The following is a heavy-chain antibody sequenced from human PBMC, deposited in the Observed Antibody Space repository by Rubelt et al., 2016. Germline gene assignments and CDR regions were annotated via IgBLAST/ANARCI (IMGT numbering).Heavy chain of an antibody. V-gene: IGHV3-30*18. J-gene: IGHJ4*02. CDR3: SKDRSVAGRGGLDY. Sequence: GGGVFQPGRSLRLSCAASGFTFSSYAMHWVRQAPGKGLERVAVISYDGSNKYYADSVKGRFTISRDNSKNMVYLQMNSLRAEDTAVYYCSKDRSVAGRGGLDYWGQGTLVTVSS. CDR2: ISYDGSNK. D-gene: IGHD6-19*01. CDR1: GFTFSSYA.